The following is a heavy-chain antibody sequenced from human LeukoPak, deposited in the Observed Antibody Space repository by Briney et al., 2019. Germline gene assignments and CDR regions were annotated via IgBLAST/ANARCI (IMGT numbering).Heavy chain of an antibody. V-gene: IGHV1-8*01. J-gene: IGHJ5*02. CDR2: MNPNSGNT. D-gene: IGHD2-2*01. CDR3: AREVRVITIPAGFDH. CDR1: GYTFTSYD. Sequence: ASVKVSCKASGYTFTSYDINWVRQATGQGLEWMGWMNPNSGNTGYAQKFQGRVTMTRNTSISTAYMELSSLRSEDTAVYYCAREVRVITIPAGFDHWGQGTLVTVSS.